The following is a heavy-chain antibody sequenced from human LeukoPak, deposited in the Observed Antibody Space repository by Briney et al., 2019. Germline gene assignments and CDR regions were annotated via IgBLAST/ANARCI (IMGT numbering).Heavy chain of an antibody. J-gene: IGHJ4*02. Sequence: GSLRLSCAASGFIFNNYVMNWVRQPPGKGLEWIGSIYYSGSTNYNPSLKSRVTISVDTSKNQFSLKLSSVTAADTAVYYCARTWFGEPRVDYWGQGTLVTVSS. CDR3: ARTWFGEPRVDY. CDR1: GFIFNNYV. V-gene: IGHV4-59*01. D-gene: IGHD3-10*01. CDR2: IYYSGST.